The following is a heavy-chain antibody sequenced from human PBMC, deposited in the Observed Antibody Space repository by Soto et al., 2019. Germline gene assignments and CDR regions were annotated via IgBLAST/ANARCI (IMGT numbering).Heavy chain of an antibody. Sequence: SETLSLTCTVSGGSISSYYWSWIRQPPGKGLEWIGYIYYRGSTKYNPSLKSRVNISVDTSKNQFSLKLSSVTAADTAMYYCARFNWYFDLWGRGTLVTVSS. J-gene: IGHJ2*01. CDR1: GGSISSYY. CDR3: ARFNWYFDL. V-gene: IGHV4-59*01. CDR2: IYYRGST.